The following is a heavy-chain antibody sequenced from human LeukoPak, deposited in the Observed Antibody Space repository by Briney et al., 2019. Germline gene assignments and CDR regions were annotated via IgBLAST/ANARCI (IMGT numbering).Heavy chain of an antibody. D-gene: IGHD3-22*01. Sequence: GGSLRLSCAASGFTFSSYSMNWVRQAPGKGLEWVSSISSSSSYIYYADSVKGRFTISRDNAKNSLYLQMNSLRAEDTAVYYCAREVNVVDPPQYYFDYWGQGTLVTVSS. CDR3: AREVNVVDPPQYYFDY. V-gene: IGHV3-21*01. J-gene: IGHJ4*02. CDR1: GFTFSSYS. CDR2: ISSSSSYI.